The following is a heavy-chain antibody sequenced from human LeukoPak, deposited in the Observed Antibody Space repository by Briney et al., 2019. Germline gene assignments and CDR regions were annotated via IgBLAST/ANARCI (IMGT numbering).Heavy chain of an antibody. J-gene: IGHJ4*02. V-gene: IGHV3-23*03. D-gene: IGHD4-23*01. CDR1: GFTFSSYA. CDR2: IYSVGST. Sequence: PRRSLRLSCAASGFTFSSYAMSWVRQAPGKGLEWVSVIYSVGSTYYANSVKGRFTISRDNSKNTLYLQMNSLRAEDTAVYYCARDRDYGGFDYWGQGTLVTVSS. CDR3: ARDRDYGGFDY.